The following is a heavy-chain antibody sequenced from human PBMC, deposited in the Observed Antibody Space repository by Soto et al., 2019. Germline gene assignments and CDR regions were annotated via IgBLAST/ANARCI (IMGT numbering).Heavy chain of an antibody. V-gene: IGHV1-69*02. Sequence: QVQLVQSGAEVKKPGSSVKVSCKASGGTFSSYTISWVRQAPGQGLEWMGRIIPILGIANYAQKFHGRVTITADKSTSTAYLELSSLRSVDTAVYYCADRRGGVSTDWYCYLWGRGTLVTVTS. CDR2: IIPILGIA. J-gene: IGHJ2*01. CDR1: GGTFSSYT. D-gene: IGHD3-3*01. CDR3: ADRRGGVSTDWYCYL.